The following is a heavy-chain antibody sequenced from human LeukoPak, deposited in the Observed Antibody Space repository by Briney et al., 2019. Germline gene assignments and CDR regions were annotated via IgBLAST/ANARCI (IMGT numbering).Heavy chain of an antibody. J-gene: IGHJ4*02. CDR1: GFTFSTYP. Sequence: GGSLRLSCAASGFTFSTYPMSWVRQAPGTGLEWASLISGNGAYTYYADSVKGRFTISRDNSKNTLYLQMNSLRADDTAIYYCARERVTTTAFDYWGQGTLVTVSS. V-gene: IGHV3-23*01. CDR3: ARERVTTTAFDY. CDR2: ISGNGAYT. D-gene: IGHD1/OR15-1a*01.